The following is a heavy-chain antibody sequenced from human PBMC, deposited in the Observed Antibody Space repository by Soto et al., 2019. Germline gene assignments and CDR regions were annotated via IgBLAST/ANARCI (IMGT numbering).Heavy chain of an antibody. CDR3: ARVGSPQSYYYMDV. CDR2: IYYSGST. Sequence: GSLRLSCAASGFTFSSYAMSWVRQAPGKGLEWIGYIYYSGSTNYSPSLKSRVSISVDTSKKQFSLKLSSVTAADTAVYYCARVGSPQSYYYMDVWGKGTTVTVSS. D-gene: IGHD6-13*01. CDR1: GFTFSSYA. J-gene: IGHJ6*03. V-gene: IGHV4-59*01.